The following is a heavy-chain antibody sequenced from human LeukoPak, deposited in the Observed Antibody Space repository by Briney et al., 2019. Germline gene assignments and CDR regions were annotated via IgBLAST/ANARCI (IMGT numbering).Heavy chain of an antibody. V-gene: IGHV4-59*08. CDR1: GGSISSYY. D-gene: IGHD1-26*01. CDR2: ISYSGTT. CDR3: ARLGSYQDC. J-gene: IGHJ4*02. Sequence: SETPSLTCTVSGGSISSYYWSWIRQPPGKGLEWIGYISYSGTTNYNPSLKSRVTFSVDTSKDQFSLKLTSVTAADTAVYYCARLGSYQDCWGQGTLVTVSS.